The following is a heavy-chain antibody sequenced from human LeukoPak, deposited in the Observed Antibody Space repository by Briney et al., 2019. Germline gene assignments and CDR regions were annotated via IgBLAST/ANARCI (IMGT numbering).Heavy chain of an antibody. V-gene: IGHV3-23*01. Sequence: GGSLRLSCAASGFTFSSYAMSWVRQAPGKGLEWVSAITASGGSTYYADSVKGRFTISRDNSKNTLYLQMNSLRAEDTAVYYCAKVPYDYVWGSYRPLYYFDYWGQGTLVTVSS. CDR1: GFTFSSYA. J-gene: IGHJ4*02. CDR3: AKVPYDYVWGSYRPLYYFDY. CDR2: ITASGGST. D-gene: IGHD3-16*02.